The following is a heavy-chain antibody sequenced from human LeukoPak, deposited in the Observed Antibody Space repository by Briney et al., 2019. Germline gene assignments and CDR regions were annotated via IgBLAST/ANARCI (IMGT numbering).Heavy chain of an antibody. V-gene: IGHV4-30-2*01. Sequence: SETLSLTCAVSGGSINSGGYSWSWIRQPPGKGLEWIGEIHPSGSPSYNPSLESRTIISVDASKNQFSLILNSVTAADTALYFCSRGGDASKAGKYWGQGALVTVSS. CDR2: IHPSGSP. CDR1: GGSINSGGYS. J-gene: IGHJ4*02. D-gene: IGHD3-10*01. CDR3: SRGGDASKAGKY.